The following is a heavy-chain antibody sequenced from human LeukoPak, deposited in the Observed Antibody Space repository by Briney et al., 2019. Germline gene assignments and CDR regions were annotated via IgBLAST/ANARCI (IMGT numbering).Heavy chain of an antibody. V-gene: IGHV3-73*01. D-gene: IGHD2-2*01. CDR2: IRSKANSYAT. J-gene: IGHJ6*02. Sequence: GGSLKLSCAASGFTFSGSAMHWVRQASGKGLEWVGRIRSKANSYATAYAASVKGRFAISRDDSKNTAYLQMNSLKTEDTAVYYCTTNIVVAPAATNYYGMDVWGQGTTVTVSS. CDR3: TTNIVVAPAATNYYGMDV. CDR1: GFTFSGSA.